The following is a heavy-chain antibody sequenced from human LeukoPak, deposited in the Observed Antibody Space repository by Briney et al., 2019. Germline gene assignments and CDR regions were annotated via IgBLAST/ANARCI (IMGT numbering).Heavy chain of an antibody. J-gene: IGHJ4*02. CDR1: VITFSDDS. D-gene: IGHD2-15*01. Sequence: GGSLRLSCAASVITFSDDSMNWVRQAPGSGLEWVAYISPASKTIKYADSVKGRFTISRDNAKNSLYLQMNSLRAEDTAVYYCARGKLTFDYWGQGTLVTVSS. CDR2: ISPASKTI. CDR3: ARGKLTFDY. V-gene: IGHV3-48*04.